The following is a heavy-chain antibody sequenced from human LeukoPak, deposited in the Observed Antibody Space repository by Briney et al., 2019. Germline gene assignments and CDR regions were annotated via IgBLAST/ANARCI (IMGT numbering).Heavy chain of an antibody. CDR2: ISGSGGDT. D-gene: IGHD2-2*02. CDR1: GFAFRSFD. V-gene: IGHV3-23*01. CDR3: AREGHCSTTSCYTPFDY. Sequence: GGSLRLSCAASGFAFRSFDMSWVRQAPGKGLEWVSAISGSGGDTYYADSVKGRFTISRDNSKNTLYLQMNSLRAEDTAVYYCAREGHCSTTSCYTPFDYWGQGTLVTVSS. J-gene: IGHJ4*02.